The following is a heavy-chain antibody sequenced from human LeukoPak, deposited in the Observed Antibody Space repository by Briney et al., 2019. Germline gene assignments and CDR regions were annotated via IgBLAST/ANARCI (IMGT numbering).Heavy chain of an antibody. Sequence: SVKVSCKASGGTFTSYAISWVRQAPVQGREWMGRIIPILGIANYAQKFQGRVTITADKSTSTAYMELSSLRSEDTAVYYCARVTQAGHNWFDPWGQGTLVTVPS. CDR1: GGTFTSYA. J-gene: IGHJ5*02. V-gene: IGHV1-69*04. CDR2: IIPILGIA. CDR3: ARVTQAGHNWFDP. D-gene: IGHD6-13*01.